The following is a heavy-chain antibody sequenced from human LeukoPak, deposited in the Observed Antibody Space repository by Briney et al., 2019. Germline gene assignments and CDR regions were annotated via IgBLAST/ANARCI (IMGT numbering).Heavy chain of an antibody. V-gene: IGHV4-39*07. CDR3: ARENYDSSGYQEFDY. D-gene: IGHD3-22*01. Sequence: SETLSLTCTVSGGSISSSSYYWAWIRQPPGKGLEWIGSIYYSGSTYKNLSLKSRVTISVDTSKNQFSLKLSSVTAADTAVYYCARENYDSSGYQEFDYWGQGTLVTVSS. CDR1: GGSISSSSYY. CDR2: IYYSGST. J-gene: IGHJ4*02.